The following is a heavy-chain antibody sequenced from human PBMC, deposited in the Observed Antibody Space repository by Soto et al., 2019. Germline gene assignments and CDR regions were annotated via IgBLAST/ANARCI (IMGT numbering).Heavy chain of an antibody. CDR2: ISAYNGNT. D-gene: IGHD4-17*01. CDR1: GYTFTSYG. J-gene: IGHJ3*02. CDR3: ARATDDYHAFDI. V-gene: IGHV1-18*01. Sequence: ASVKVSCKASGYTFTSYGIRWGRQAPGQGLEWMGWISAYNGNTNYAQKLQGRVTMTTDTSTSTAYMELRSLRSDDTAVYYCARATDDYHAFDIWGQGTMVTVSS.